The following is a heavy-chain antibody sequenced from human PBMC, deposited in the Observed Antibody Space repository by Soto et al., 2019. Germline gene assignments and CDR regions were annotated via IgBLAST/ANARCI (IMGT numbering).Heavy chain of an antibody. J-gene: IGHJ6*03. V-gene: IGHV1-69*04. CDR3: ARDYDILTGSDYYYYMDV. Sequence: GASVKVSCKASGGTFSSYTISWVRQAPGQGLEWMGRIIPILGIANYAQKFQGRVTITADKSTSTAYMELSSLRSEDTAVYYCARDYDILTGSDYYYYMDVWGKGTKVTVSS. CDR1: GGTFSSYT. D-gene: IGHD3-9*01. CDR2: IIPILGIA.